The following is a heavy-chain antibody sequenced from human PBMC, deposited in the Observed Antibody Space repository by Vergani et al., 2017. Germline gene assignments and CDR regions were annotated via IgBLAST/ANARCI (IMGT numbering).Heavy chain of an antibody. CDR1: GGSISRYY. CDR3: ARLDCSSTSCYTALYYYYMDV. V-gene: IGHV4-4*07. Sequence: QVQLQESGPGLVKPSETLSLTCTVSGGSISRYYWSWIRQPAGKGLEWIGRIYTSGSTNYNPSLKRRVTISVDTSKNQFSLKLSSVTAADTAVYYCARLDCSSTSCYTALYYYYMDVWGKGTTVTVSS. J-gene: IGHJ6*03. CDR2: IYTSGST. D-gene: IGHD2-2*02.